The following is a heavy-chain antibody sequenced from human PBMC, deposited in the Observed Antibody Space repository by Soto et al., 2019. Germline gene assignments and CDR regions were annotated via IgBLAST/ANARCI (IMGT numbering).Heavy chain of an antibody. CDR3: ARERTYYDILTGPLYAFDI. J-gene: IGHJ3*02. V-gene: IGHV1-2*04. Sequence: GASVKVSCTASGYTFTGYYMHWVRQAPGQGLEWMGWINPNSGGTNYAQKFQGWVTMTRDTSISTAYMELSRLRSDDTAVYYCARERTYYDILTGPLYAFDIWGQGTMVTVSS. CDR1: GYTFTGYY. D-gene: IGHD3-9*01. CDR2: INPNSGGT.